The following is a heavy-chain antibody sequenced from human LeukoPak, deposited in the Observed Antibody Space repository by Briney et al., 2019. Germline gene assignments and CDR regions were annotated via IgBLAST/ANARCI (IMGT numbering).Heavy chain of an antibody. Sequence: GGSLRLSCAASGFTFSSYAMHWVRQAPGKGLEWVAVISYDGSNKYYADSVKGRFTISRDNSKNTLYLQMNSLRAEDTAVYYCARVTMIVVVITHDYYMDVWGKGATVTVSS. D-gene: IGHD3-22*01. CDR1: GFTFSSYA. J-gene: IGHJ6*03. CDR2: ISYDGSNK. V-gene: IGHV3-30-3*01. CDR3: ARVTMIVVVITHDYYMDV.